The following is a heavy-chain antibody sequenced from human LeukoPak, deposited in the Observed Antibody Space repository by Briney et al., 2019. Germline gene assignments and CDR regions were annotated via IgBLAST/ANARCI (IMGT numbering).Heavy chain of an antibody. Sequence: GGSLRLSCVASGFTFSSYAMSWVRQAPGKGLEWVSAIVGSGGSTFYADSVKGRFTISRDNSKNTLYLQMNSLRAEDTAVYYGAKRDSSGWYYFDYWGQGTLVTVSS. CDR2: IVGSGGST. D-gene: IGHD6-19*01. J-gene: IGHJ4*02. CDR1: GFTFSSYA. CDR3: AKRDSSGWYYFDY. V-gene: IGHV3-23*01.